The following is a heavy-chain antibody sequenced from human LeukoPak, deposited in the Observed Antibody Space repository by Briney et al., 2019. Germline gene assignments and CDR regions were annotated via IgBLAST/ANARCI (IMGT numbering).Heavy chain of an antibody. J-gene: IGHJ3*02. CDR2: IFYDGSNK. V-gene: IGHV3-30*04. Sequence: GRSLRLSCTASGFIFSNYAMHWVRQAPGKGLEWVAVIFYDGSNKYYADSVKGRFTISRDDAKNSLYLQMNSLRAADTAVYYCAGDPTSSWETAFDIWGQGTMVTVSS. CDR1: GFIFSNYA. CDR3: AGDPTSSWETAFDI. D-gene: IGHD1-26*01.